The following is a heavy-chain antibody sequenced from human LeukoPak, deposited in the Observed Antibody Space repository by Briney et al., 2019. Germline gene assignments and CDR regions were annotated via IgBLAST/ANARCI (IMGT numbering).Heavy chain of an antibody. Sequence: GESLQISCQGSGYSFTSYWISWVRQLPGKGLEWMGRIDPSDSYTNHSPSFQGHVTISADKSISTAYLQWSSLKASDTAMYYCASSLEPGIAVAGTYYFDYWGQGTLVTVSS. CDR1: GYSFTSYW. CDR2: IDPSDSYT. V-gene: IGHV5-10-1*01. CDR3: ASSLEPGIAVAGTYYFDY. D-gene: IGHD6-19*01. J-gene: IGHJ4*02.